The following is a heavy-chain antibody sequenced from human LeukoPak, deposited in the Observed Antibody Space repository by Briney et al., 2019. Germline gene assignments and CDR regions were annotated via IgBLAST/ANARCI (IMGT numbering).Heavy chain of an antibody. CDR1: GYTFTSYY. V-gene: IGHV1-46*01. CDR2: INPSGGST. Sequence: ASVKVSCKASGYTFTSYYMHWVRQAPGQGLEWMGIINPSGGSTSYAQKFQGRVTMTRDMSTSTAYMELSSLRSEDTAVYYCARASRGVRGVIVYNWFDPWGQGTLVTVSS. CDR3: ARASRGVRGVIVYNWFDP. D-gene: IGHD3-10*01. J-gene: IGHJ5*02.